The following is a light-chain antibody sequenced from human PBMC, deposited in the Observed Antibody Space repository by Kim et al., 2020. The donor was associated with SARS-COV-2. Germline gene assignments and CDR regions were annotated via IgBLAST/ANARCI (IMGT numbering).Light chain of an antibody. CDR3: SAWDSSLSAWV. CDR2: RND. J-gene: IGLJ3*02. V-gene: IGLV10-54*01. Sequence: QTATRSCPKKRNDVSNQGAHWLQQQQGHPLKVLSSRNDNRPSGISGRLSAYRSGNTASLTIAGLKPEDEADYDCSAWDSSLSAWVFGGGTQLTVL. CDR1: RNDVSNQG.